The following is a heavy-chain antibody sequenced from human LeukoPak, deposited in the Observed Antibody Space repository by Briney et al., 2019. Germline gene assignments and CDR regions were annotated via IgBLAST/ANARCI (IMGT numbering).Heavy chain of an antibody. CDR1: GFTVSSNY. J-gene: IGHJ4*02. D-gene: IGHD3-22*01. V-gene: IGHV3-53*01. CDR2: ICSGGST. CDR3: ARGVDYYENSGTIDY. Sequence: GGSLRLSCAASGFTVSSNYMSWVRQAPGKGLEWVSVICSGGSTYYADSVKGRFTISRDNSKNTLYLQMNSLRAEDTAVYYCARGVDYYENSGTIDYWGQGTLVTVSS.